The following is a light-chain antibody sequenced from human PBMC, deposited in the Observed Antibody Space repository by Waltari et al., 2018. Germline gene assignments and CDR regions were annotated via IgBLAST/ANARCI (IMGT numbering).Light chain of an antibody. CDR3: QQYGTSRT. CDR1: QSVSSNY. J-gene: IGKJ1*01. V-gene: IGKV3-20*01. Sequence: EVVLTQSPDTLSLSPGERATLSCRASQSVSSNYFAWYQQKPGQAPRLLIYGASNRATGIPYRFSGRGSGTDFTLTISRLEPEDFALYYCQQYGTSRTFGRGTKVEI. CDR2: GAS.